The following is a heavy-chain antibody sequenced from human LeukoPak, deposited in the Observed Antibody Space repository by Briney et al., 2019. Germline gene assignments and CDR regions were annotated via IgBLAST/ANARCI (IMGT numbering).Heavy chain of an antibody. CDR1: GFTFSSYW. CDR3: ARDLPGYSSGWYVY. D-gene: IGHD6-19*01. J-gene: IGHJ4*02. CDR2: ISSSSSTI. Sequence: QAGGSLRLSCAASGFTFSSYWMNWVRQAPGKGLEWVSYISSSSSTIYYADSVKGRFTISRDNAKNSLYLQMNSLRAEDTAVYYCARDLPGYSSGWYVYWGQGTLVTVSS. V-gene: IGHV3-48*01.